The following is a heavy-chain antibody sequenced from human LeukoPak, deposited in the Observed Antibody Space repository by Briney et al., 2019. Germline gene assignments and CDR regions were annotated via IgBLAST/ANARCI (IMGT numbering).Heavy chain of an antibody. CDR1: GYTFIGYY. J-gene: IGHJ4*02. D-gene: IGHD3-10*01. Sequence: GASVKVSCKASGYTFIGYYIHWVRQAPGQGLEWMGWIDPHYGGTNFAQKFQGRVTMTRDTSISTAYMEVTRLRSDDTAVYYCARRTYPGVRYPERGEYYLDYWGQGTLVTVSS. CDR3: ARRTYPGVRYPERGEYYLDY. CDR2: IDPHYGGT. V-gene: IGHV1-2*02.